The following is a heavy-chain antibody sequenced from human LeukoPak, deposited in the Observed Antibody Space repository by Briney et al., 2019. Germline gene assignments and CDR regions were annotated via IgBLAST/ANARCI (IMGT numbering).Heavy chain of an antibody. CDR2: ISWNSGSI. CDR1: GFTFDDYA. D-gene: IGHD3-22*01. J-gene: IGHJ4*02. V-gene: IGHV3-9*01. CDR3: ARGLYYYDSSGYHTAFDY. Sequence: GGSLRLSCAASGFTFDDYAMHWVRQAPGKGLEWVSGISWNSGSIGYADSVKGRFTISRDNAKNSLYLQMNSLRAEDTAVYYCARGLYYYDSSGYHTAFDYWGQGTLVTVSS.